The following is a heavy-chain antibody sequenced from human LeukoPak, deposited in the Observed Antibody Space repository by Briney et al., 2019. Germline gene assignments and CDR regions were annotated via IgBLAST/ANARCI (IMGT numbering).Heavy chain of an antibody. J-gene: IGHJ4*02. CDR2: MNPNSGNT. CDR3: ARAYCTNGVCYFDY. V-gene: IGHV1-8*03. D-gene: IGHD2-8*01. Sequence: GSVKVSCKASGYTFTRYDINWVRQATGQGLEWMGWMNPNSGNTGYAQKFQGRVTITRNTSISTAYMELSSLRSEDTAVYYCARAYCTNGVCYFDYWGQGTLVTVSS. CDR1: GYTFTRYD.